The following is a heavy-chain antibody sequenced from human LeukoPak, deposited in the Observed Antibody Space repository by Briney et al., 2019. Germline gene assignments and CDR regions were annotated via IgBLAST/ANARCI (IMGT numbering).Heavy chain of an antibody. V-gene: IGHV3-74*01. CDR1: GFTFSNYW. J-gene: IGHJ5*02. D-gene: IGHD3-22*01. Sequence: GGSLRLSCAASGFTFSNYWMHWVRQAPRKGLVWVSRINSDGINTSYADSVKGRFTISRDNAKNTLNLQMNSLRAEDTAVYYCARDLGQYYDTSDNWFDPWGQGTLVTVSS. CDR3: ARDLGQYYDTSDNWFDP. CDR2: INSDGINT.